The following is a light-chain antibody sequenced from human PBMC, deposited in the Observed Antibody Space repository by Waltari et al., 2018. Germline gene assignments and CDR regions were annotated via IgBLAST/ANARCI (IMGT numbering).Light chain of an antibody. CDR1: QSISSW. CDR2: KAS. Sequence: DIQMTQYPSTLSASVGDRVTITCRASQSISSWLAWYQQKPVKAPKLLIYKASSLESGVPSRFSGSGSGTEFTLTISSLQPDDFATYYCQQYNSYSTYTFGQGTKLEIK. V-gene: IGKV1-5*03. J-gene: IGKJ2*01. CDR3: QQYNSYSTYT.